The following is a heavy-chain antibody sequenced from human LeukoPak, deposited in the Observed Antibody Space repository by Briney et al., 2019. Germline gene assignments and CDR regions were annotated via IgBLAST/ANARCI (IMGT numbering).Heavy chain of an antibody. D-gene: IGHD3-9*01. CDR1: GFTFSSYG. CDR3: ARGIFTRYYY. V-gene: IGHV3-7*03. CDR2: IKQDGSEK. Sequence: GGSLRLSCAASGFTFSSYGMSWVRQAPGKGLEWLANIKQDGSEKYSLESVKGRFTISRDTAKNSLYLQMNRLRAEATAVYYCARGIFTRYYYWGQGTLVTVSS. J-gene: IGHJ4*02.